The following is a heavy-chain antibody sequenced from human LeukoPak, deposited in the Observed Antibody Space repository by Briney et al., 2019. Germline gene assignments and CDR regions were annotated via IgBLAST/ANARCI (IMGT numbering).Heavy chain of an antibody. J-gene: IGHJ4*02. Sequence: PGGSLRLSCTASGFTFGDYGMSWVRQAPGKGLEWVGFIRSKAYGGTTEYAASVKGRFTISRDDSKSIAYLQMNGLKTEDTAVYYCTRGDYYDTSGYYFLFDYWGQGTLVTVSS. CDR3: TRGDYYDTSGYYFLFDY. CDR1: GFTFGDYG. D-gene: IGHD3-22*01. V-gene: IGHV3-49*04. CDR2: IRSKAYGGTT.